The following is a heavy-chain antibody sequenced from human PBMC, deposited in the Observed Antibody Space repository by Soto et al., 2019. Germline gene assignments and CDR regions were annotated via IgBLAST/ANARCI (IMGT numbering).Heavy chain of an antibody. V-gene: IGHV4-34*01. CDR2: INHSGST. Sequence: PSETLSLTCAVYGGSFSGYYWSWIRQPPGKGLEWIGEINHSGSTNYNPSLKSRVTISVDTSKNQFSLKLSSVTAADTAVYYCARWRDFWSGYRLKSWFDPWGQGTLVTVSS. J-gene: IGHJ5*02. CDR3: ARWRDFWSGYRLKSWFDP. CDR1: GGSFSGYY. D-gene: IGHD3-3*01.